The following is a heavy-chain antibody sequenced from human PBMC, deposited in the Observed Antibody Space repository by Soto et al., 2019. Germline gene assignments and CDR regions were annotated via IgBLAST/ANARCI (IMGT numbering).Heavy chain of an antibody. Sequence: EVQLVESVGGLVKPGGSLRLSCAAAGFTFSSYSMNWVRQAPGKGLEWVSSISSSSSYIYYADSVKVRFTISRDNAKNSLYLQMNSLRAEDTAVYYCARDQPGYSYGYGLGYWGQGTLVTVSS. D-gene: IGHD5-18*01. CDR2: ISSSSSYI. CDR3: ARDQPGYSYGYGLGY. CDR1: GFTFSSYS. V-gene: IGHV3-21*01. J-gene: IGHJ4*02.